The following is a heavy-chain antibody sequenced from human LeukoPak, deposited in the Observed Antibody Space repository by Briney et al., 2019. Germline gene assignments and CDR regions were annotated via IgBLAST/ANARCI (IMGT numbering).Heavy chain of an antibody. CDR3: ARDYSSSWYGDWFDP. CDR2: INTNTGNP. V-gene: IGHV7-4-1*02. J-gene: IGHJ5*02. CDR1: GYTFTSYA. D-gene: IGHD6-13*01. Sequence: WASVKVSCKASGYTFTSYAMNWVRQAPGQGLEWMGWINTNTGNPTYAQGFTGRFVFSLDTSVSTAYLQISSLKAEDTAVYYCARDYSSSWYGDWFDPWGQGTLVTVSS.